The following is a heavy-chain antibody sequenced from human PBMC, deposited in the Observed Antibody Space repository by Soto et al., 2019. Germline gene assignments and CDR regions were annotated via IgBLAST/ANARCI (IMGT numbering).Heavy chain of an antibody. CDR3: ARVSFGELAAFDV. J-gene: IGHJ3*01. D-gene: IGHD3-10*01. CDR2: IHDDGSIT. V-gene: IGHV3-74*01. Sequence: GGSLRLSCAASGFTFSSYWMHWVRQAPGKGLVWVARIHDDGSITNYADSVKGRFTISRDNTKNSIYLQMYSLRAEDTAIYYCARVSFGELAAFDVWGQGTMVTVSS. CDR1: GFTFSSYW.